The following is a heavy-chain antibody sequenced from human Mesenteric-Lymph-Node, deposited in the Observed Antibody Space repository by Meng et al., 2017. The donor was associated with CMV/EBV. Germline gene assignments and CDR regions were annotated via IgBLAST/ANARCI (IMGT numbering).Heavy chain of an antibody. CDR3: ARGEFAGPYGDWYFDL. Sequence: SETLSLTCTVSGGSISSSSYYWGWIRQPPGKGLEWIGSIYYSGSTNYNPSLKSRVTISVDTSKNQFSLKLSSVTAADTAVYYCARGEFAGPYGDWYFDLWGRGTLVTVSS. CDR2: IYYSGST. J-gene: IGHJ2*01. V-gene: IGHV4-39*07. D-gene: IGHD2-21*01. CDR1: GGSISSSSYY.